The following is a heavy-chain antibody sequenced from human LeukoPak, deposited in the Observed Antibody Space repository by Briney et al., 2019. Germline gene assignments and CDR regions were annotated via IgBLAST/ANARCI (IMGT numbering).Heavy chain of an antibody. V-gene: IGHV3-48*03. CDR1: GFTFSSFE. CDR2: ISGSGTNI. J-gene: IGHJ3*02. D-gene: IGHD6-19*01. CDR3: AREAVPGGRGDTFDI. Sequence: AGGSLRLSCAASGFTFSSFELNWGRQAPGKGLEWVSYISGSGTNIYYADSVKGRFTISRDNAKNSLSLQMNSLRAEDTAIYYCAREAVPGGRGDTFDIWGQGTMVTVSS.